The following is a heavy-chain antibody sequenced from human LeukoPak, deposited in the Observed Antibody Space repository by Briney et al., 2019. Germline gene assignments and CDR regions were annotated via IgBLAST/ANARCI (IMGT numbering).Heavy chain of an antibody. D-gene: IGHD3-3*01. CDR3: AGDTRGGRDAFDI. J-gene: IGHJ3*02. CDR2: IYHRGST. CDR1: GYSISSGYY. Sequence: SETLSLTCTVSGYSISSGYYWGWIRQPPGKGLEWIGSIYHRGSTYYNPSLKSRVTISVDTSKNQFSLKLSSVTAADTAVYYCAGDTRGGRDAFDIWGQGTMVTVSS. V-gene: IGHV4-38-2*02.